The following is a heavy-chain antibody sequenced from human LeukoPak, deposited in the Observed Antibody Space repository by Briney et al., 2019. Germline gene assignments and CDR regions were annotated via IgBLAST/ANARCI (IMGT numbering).Heavy chain of an antibody. Sequence: HPGGSLRLSCVASGFTFSSYVLSWVRQAPGKGLEWVSAIGGSGGSTYYADSVKGRFTISRDNSKNTLFLQINSLRAEDTAVYYCAKAPPSLSSPDNWGQGTLVTVSS. CDR2: IGGSGGST. D-gene: IGHD2/OR15-2a*01. V-gene: IGHV3-23*01. CDR3: AKAPPSLSSPDN. CDR1: GFTFSSYV. J-gene: IGHJ4*02.